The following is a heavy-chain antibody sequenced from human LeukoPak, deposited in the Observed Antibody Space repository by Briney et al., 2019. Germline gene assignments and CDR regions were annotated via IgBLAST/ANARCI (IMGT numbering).Heavy chain of an antibody. D-gene: IGHD4-17*01. J-gene: IGHJ5*02. Sequence: GGSLRLSCAASGFTFSSYWMCWVRQAPGKGLEWVANIKQDGSEKYYVASVKGRFTISRDNAKNSPYLQMNSLRAEDTAVYYCARRATYGDEACFDPWGREPWSPSP. CDR3: ARRATYGDEACFDP. CDR2: IKQDGSEK. V-gene: IGHV3-7*03. CDR1: GFTFSSYW.